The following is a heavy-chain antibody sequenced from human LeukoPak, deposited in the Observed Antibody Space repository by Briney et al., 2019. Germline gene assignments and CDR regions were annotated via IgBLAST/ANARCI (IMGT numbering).Heavy chain of an antibody. D-gene: IGHD6-13*01. CDR1: GYTFISFA. Sequence: ASVRVSCKASGYTFISFAISWVRQAPGQGLEWVGRISTFNGYTNSAPKLQGRVTMTTDTSTSTAYMELRNLRSDDTAVYYCARLRSIGAPGHDASDTWGQGTMVTVSS. CDR2: ISTFNGYT. J-gene: IGHJ3*02. CDR3: ARLRSIGAPGHDASDT. V-gene: IGHV1-18*01.